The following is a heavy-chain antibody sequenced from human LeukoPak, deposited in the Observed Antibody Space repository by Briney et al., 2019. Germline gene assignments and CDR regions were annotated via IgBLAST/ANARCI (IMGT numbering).Heavy chain of an antibody. V-gene: IGHV3-21*01. D-gene: IGHD1-26*01. J-gene: IGHJ4*02. CDR2: ISSSSSYI. CDR3: ARATYSGSYRDY. CDR1: GFTFSSYS. Sequence: PGGSLRLSCAASGFTFSSYSMNWVRQAPGKGLEWVSSISSSSSYIYYADSAKGRFTISRDNAKNSLYLQMNSLRAEDTAVYYCARATYSGSYRDYWGQGTLVTVSS.